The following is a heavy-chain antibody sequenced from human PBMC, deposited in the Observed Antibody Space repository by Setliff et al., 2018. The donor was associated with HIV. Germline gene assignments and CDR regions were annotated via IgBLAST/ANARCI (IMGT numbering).Heavy chain of an antibody. CDR3: ARGGGYPWYFDL. D-gene: IGHD2-15*01. V-gene: IGHV4-61*02. J-gene: IGHJ2*01. Sequence: PSETLSLTCTVSGGSISSGSYYWSWIRQPAGKGLEWIGRIYTSGSTNYNPSLKSRVTISVDTSKNQFSLKLSSVTAADTAVYYCARGGGYPWYFDLWGRGTPVTVSS. CDR1: GGSISSGSYY. CDR2: IYTSGST.